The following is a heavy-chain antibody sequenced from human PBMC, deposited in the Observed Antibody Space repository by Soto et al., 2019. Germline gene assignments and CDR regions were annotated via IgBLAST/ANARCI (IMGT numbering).Heavy chain of an antibody. CDR2: VYPADSET. CDR3: ARGSPYDY. J-gene: IGHJ4*02. D-gene: IGHD6-6*01. V-gene: IGHV5-51*01. CDR1: GYTFSAYW. Sequence: GESLKISCQASGYTFSAYWIAWVRQMPGQGLEWMGIVYPADSETRYNPSFRGQVTISADKSINTAYLQWSSLKASDTAIYFCARGSPYDYWGQGTLVTVS.